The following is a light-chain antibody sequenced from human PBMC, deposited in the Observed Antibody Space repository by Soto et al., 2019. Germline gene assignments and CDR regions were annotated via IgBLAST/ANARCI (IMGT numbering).Light chain of an antibody. CDR1: SSNVGSYP. J-gene: IGLJ1*01. CDR2: TNN. Sequence: QSVLTQPPSASGTPGQRVIISCSGSSSNVGSYPVNWYQHLPGAAPRLLMYTNNQRPSGVPDRCSGSKAGTAASLAISGLNTEEEAGKDGGAGDDSLNGRDVFGTGTKVTVL. V-gene: IGLV1-44*01. CDR3: GAGDDSLNGRDV.